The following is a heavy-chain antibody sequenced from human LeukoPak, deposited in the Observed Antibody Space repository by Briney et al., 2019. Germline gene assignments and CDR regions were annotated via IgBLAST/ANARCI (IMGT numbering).Heavy chain of an antibody. V-gene: IGHV4-4*02. D-gene: IGHD1-26*01. CDR1: GGSITTTNW. CDR3: TRASGAFSPFGF. CDR2: VHLSGAT. J-gene: IGHJ4*02. Sequence: SGTLSLTCAVSGGSITTTNWWSWVRQPPGKGLEWIGEVHLSGATNYNPSLESRVSMSIDKSKNHLSLEVTSVTAADTAIYYCTRASGAFSPFGFWGQGTLLTVSS.